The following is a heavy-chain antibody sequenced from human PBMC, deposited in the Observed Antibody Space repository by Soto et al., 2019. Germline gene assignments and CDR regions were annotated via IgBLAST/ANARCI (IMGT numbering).Heavy chain of an antibody. CDR3: ARMLSTLTTVFDY. CDR1: GYTVTSYY. CDR2: INPNGGT. V-gene: IGHV1-2*02. D-gene: IGHD4-17*01. Sequence: SVKVSCKASGYTVTSYYMPWVRQAPVQGLEWMGWINPNGGTNYAQKFQGRVTMTRDTSMSTAYIELSRLRSDDTAVYYCARMLSTLTTVFDYWGQGTMVTVSS. J-gene: IGHJ4*01.